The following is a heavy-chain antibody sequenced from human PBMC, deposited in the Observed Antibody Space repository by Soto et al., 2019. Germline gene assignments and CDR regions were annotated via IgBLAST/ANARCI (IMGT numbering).Heavy chain of an antibody. CDR2: IYNNGRT. D-gene: IGHD2-2*01. J-gene: IGHJ4*02. V-gene: IGHV4-59*01. CDR3: ARARFCTSTSCYHYFDF. Sequence: SETLSLTCSVSGGSISSSSWSWIRQPPGRGLEWIGYIYNNGRTDYNPSLKSRVTISVDTSKNHFSLKLSSVTPADTAVYYYARARFCTSTSCYHYFDFWGQGTLVSVSS. CDR1: GGSISSSS.